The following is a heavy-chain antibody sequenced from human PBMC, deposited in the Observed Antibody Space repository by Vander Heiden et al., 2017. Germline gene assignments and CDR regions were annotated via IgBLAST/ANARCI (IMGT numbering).Heavy chain of an antibody. Sequence: QVQLVEAGGGVVQPGRSLRLSCAASGFTFSSYGMHWGRQAPGKGLEWVAVIGYDGRNKYYADSVKGRFTISRDNSKNTLYLQMNSLRAEDTAVYYCAIDLVAAAGSYGMDVWGQGTTVTVSS. CDR3: AIDLVAAAGSYGMDV. CDR1: GFTFSSYG. J-gene: IGHJ6*02. V-gene: IGHV3-33*01. CDR2: IGYDGRNK. D-gene: IGHD6-13*01.